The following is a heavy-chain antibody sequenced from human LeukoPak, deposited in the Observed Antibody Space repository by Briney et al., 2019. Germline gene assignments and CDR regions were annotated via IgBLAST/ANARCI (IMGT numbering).Heavy chain of an antibody. CDR2: MNPNSGNT. CDR1: GYTFTSYD. D-gene: IGHD3-9*01. CDR3: ARERGSLNGGMLLRYFDWLSRVFDY. Sequence: ASVKVSCKASGYTFTSYDINWVRQATGQGLEWMGWMNPNSGNTGYAQKFQGRVTMTRNTSISTAYMELSSLRSEDTAVYYCARERGSLNGGMLLRYFDWLSRVFDYWGQGTLVTVSS. V-gene: IGHV1-8*01. J-gene: IGHJ4*02.